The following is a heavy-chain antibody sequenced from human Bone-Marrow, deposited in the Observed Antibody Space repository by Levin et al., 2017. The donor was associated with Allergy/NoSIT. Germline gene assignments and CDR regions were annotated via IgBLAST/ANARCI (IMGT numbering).Heavy chain of an antibody. V-gene: IGHV4-59*03. CDR2: VYYSGST. J-gene: IGHJ4*02. CDR1: GGSINHYH. CDR3: AAKSGTYYFDY. D-gene: IGHD1-1*01. Sequence: PSETLSLTCTVSGGSINHYHWTWIRQPPGKGLEWIGHVYYSGSTNYNPSLQSRVTISVDTSKNQFSLKLTSVTAADTAVYYCAAKSGTYYFDYWGQGTLVAVSS.